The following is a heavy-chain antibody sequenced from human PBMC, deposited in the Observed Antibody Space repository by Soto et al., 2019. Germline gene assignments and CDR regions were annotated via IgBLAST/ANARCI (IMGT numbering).Heavy chain of an antibody. CDR1: GCTFSSYA. CDR3: SSGYCSSTSCYPYYYYYGMDV. V-gene: IGHV3-23*01. CDR2: ISGSGGST. J-gene: IGHJ6*02. D-gene: IGHD2-2*01. Sequence: EVQLLESGGGLVQPGGSLRLSCAASGCTFSSYAMSWVRQSPGKWLEWVSAISGSGGSTYYADSVKGRFTISRDNSKNTLYLQMNSLRAEETAVYYCSSGYCSSTSCYPYYYYYGMDVWGQGTTVTVSS.